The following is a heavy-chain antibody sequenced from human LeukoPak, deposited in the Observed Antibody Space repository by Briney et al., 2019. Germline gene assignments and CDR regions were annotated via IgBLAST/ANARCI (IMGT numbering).Heavy chain of an antibody. CDR2: INEDGSQK. Sequence: GGSLRLSCAASGFTFSNYAMNWVRQAPGKGLEWVANINEDGSQKYYLGSVTGRFTISRDNAKNSLYLQMNSLSAEDTAMYYCARDGGWHRFDYWGQGTLVIVSS. V-gene: IGHV3-7*03. D-gene: IGHD6-19*01. CDR1: GFTFSNYA. CDR3: ARDGGWHRFDY. J-gene: IGHJ4*02.